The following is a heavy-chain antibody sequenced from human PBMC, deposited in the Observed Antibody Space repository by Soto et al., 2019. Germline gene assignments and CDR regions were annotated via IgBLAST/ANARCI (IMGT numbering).Heavy chain of an antibody. CDR3: ARGKPRNYYYGMHV. CDR2: TYYRSKWYN. Sequence: SQTLSLTCAMSVYSVSSNSAAWNWIRQSPSRGLEWLGRTYYRSKWYNDYAVSVKSRITINPDTSKNQFSLQLNSVTPEDTAVYYCARGKPRNYYYGMHVLGQGTTVTVSS. J-gene: IGHJ6*02. V-gene: IGHV6-1*01. CDR1: VYSVSSNSAA.